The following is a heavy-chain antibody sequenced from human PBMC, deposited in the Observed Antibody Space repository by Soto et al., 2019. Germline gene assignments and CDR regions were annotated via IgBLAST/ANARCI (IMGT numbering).Heavy chain of an antibody. D-gene: IGHD6-19*01. CDR1: GFSLNTNAVG. Sequence: QITLKESGPTLVKPTQTLTLTCTFAGFSLNTNAVGVAWIRPPPVKALEWLALFYWDDDKRYSPSLNSRLSITTDTSKNQVVLTITNMDPEETAKYYCAHRRVRDSSGENFDSWGQGTLVTISS. V-gene: IGHV2-5*02. CDR2: FYWDDDK. J-gene: IGHJ4*02. CDR3: AHRRVRDSSGENFDS.